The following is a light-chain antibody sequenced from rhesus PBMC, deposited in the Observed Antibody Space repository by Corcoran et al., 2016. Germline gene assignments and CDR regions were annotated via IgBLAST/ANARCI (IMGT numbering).Light chain of an antibody. CDR3: QQYNNRRT. CDR2: HAS. Sequence: ETVVTQSPATLSLSPGERATLSCRASQSVGSNLAWYQQKPGQAPNLPIYHASLRATGIPDRFSGSGSEIEFTLTISSLEPEDVGAYYCQQYNNRRTFGPGTKVEIK. V-gene: IGKV3-42*02. CDR1: QSVGSN. J-gene: IGKJ1*01.